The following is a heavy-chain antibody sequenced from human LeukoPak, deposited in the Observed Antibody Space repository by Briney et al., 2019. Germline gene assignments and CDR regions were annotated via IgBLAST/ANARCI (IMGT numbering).Heavy chain of an antibody. V-gene: IGHV4-59*08. J-gene: IGHJ4*02. Sequence: PSETLSLTCTVSGASISSFYWSWIRQPPGKGLEWIGYIYYRGSTSYNPSLKSRVTILVDTSKNQFSLKLSSVTAADTAVYYCARQSYGDYFDYWGQGTLVTVSS. CDR2: IYYRGST. CDR3: ARQSYGDYFDY. D-gene: IGHD4-17*01. CDR1: GASISSFY.